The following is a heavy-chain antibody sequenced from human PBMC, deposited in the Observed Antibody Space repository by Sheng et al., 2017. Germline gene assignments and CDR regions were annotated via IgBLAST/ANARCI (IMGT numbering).Heavy chain of an antibody. D-gene: IGHD3-9*01. CDR1: GGSISSYY. CDR3: ASYDILTGYHL. CDR2: IYYSGST. J-gene: IGHJ5*02. V-gene: IGHV4-59*01. Sequence: QVQLQESGPGLVKPSETLSLTCTVSGGSISSYYWSWIRQPPGKGLEWIGYIYYSGSTNYNPSLKSRVTISVDTSKNQFSLKLSSVTAADTAVYYCASYDILTGYHLWGQGNAGHRLL.